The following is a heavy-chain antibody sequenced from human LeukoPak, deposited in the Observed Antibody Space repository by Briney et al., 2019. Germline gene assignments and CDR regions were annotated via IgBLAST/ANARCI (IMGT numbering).Heavy chain of an antibody. CDR1: GFTFSIYS. J-gene: IGHJ6*02. Sequence: GGSLRLSCAASGFTFSIYSMKWVRQAPGKGLEWVSFLGRSISYISYADSVKGRFTISRDNAKNSLYLQMNSLRTEDTAVYYCAREGYYSGLDVWGQGTRVTVSS. V-gene: IGHV3-21*01. CDR3: AREGYYSGLDV. CDR2: LGRSISYI.